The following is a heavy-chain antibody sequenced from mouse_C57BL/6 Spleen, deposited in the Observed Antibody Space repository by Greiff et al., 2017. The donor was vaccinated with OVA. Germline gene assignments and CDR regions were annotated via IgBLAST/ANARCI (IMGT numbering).Heavy chain of an antibody. CDR3: ARRGGSSWGWDFDV. D-gene: IGHD1-1*01. V-gene: IGHV1-69*01. CDR1: GYTFTSYW. CDR2: IDPSDSYT. Sequence: QVQLQQPGAELVMPGASVKLSCKASGYTFTSYWMHWVKQRPGQGLEWIGEIDPSDSYTNYNQKFKGKSTLTVDKSSSTAYMQLSSLTSEDSAVYYCARRGGSSWGWDFDVWGTGTTVTVSS. J-gene: IGHJ1*03.